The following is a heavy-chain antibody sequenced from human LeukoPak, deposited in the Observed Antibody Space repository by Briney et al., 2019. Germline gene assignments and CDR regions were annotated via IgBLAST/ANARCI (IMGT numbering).Heavy chain of an antibody. Sequence: SCKASGYTLTSYYMHWVRQAPGQGLEWVAVIRYDGSNKYYADSVKGRFTISRDNSKNTLYLQMNSLRAEDTAVYYCAKDREGYCSGGSCYPGWFDPWGQGTLVTVSS. J-gene: IGHJ5*02. D-gene: IGHD2-15*01. CDR1: GYTLTSYY. CDR2: IRYDGSNK. V-gene: IGHV3-33*06. CDR3: AKDREGYCSGGSCYPGWFDP.